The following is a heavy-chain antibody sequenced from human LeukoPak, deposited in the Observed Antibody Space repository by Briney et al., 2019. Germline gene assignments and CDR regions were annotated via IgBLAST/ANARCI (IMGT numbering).Heavy chain of an antibody. CDR2: IDWKCRPT. Sequence: GGSLRLSCAASGFTFDDYDMAWLRQAPGKGLEWVSDIDWKCRPTSYADSVKGRFTISRDNAQKSLYLQMDSLRAEDTALYYCAREVYRIGVGGFDPWGQGTLVTVSS. CDR1: GFTFDDYD. V-gene: IGHV3-20*04. CDR3: AREVYRIGVGGFDP. J-gene: IGHJ5*02. D-gene: IGHD6-19*01.